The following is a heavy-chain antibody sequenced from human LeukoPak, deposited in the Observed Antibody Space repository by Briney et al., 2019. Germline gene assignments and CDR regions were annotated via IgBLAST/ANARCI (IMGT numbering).Heavy chain of an antibody. CDR3: ARDRLSLGAFDI. V-gene: IGHV4-38-2*02. Sequence: PSETLSLTCTVSGYSISSGYYWGWIRQPPGKGLEWIGSIYHSESIYYNPSLKSRVTISLDTSKNQFSLNLSSVTAADTAVYYCARDRLSLGAFDIWGQGTMVTVSS. CDR2: IYHSESI. D-gene: IGHD7-27*01. J-gene: IGHJ3*02. CDR1: GYSISSGYY.